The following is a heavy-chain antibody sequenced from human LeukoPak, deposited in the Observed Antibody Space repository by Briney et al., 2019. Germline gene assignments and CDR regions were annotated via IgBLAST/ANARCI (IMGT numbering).Heavy chain of an antibody. V-gene: IGHV1-46*01. CDR1: GYTFTSYY. D-gene: IGHD3-22*01. Sequence: GASVKVSCKASGYTFTSYYMHWVRQAPGQGLEWMGIINPSGGSTSYAQKFQGRVTMTRDMSTSTVYMELSSLRSEDTAVYYCARDHYDSSDYHAFDIWGQGTMVTVSS. CDR2: INPSGGST. J-gene: IGHJ3*02. CDR3: ARDHYDSSDYHAFDI.